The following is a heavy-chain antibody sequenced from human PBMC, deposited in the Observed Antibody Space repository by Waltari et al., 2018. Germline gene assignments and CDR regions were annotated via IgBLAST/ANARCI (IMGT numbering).Heavy chain of an antibody. J-gene: IGHJ6*02. CDR1: GGSISNLNCY. CDR3: AVSPDTATSRAAFHF. Sequence: QVQLQESGPGLAKASQTLSLTCDVSGGSISNLNCYWSWIRQPAGKGLEWIGRIYRSGVTDYNPSLRGRATMFLDMSKNQFSLTVDSLIAADTAVYYCAVSPDTATSRAAFHFWGPGTTVSVSS. V-gene: IGHV4-61*02. D-gene: IGHD5-18*01. CDR2: IYRSGVT.